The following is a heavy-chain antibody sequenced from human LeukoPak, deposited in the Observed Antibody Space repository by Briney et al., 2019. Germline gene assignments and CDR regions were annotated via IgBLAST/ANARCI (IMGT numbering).Heavy chain of an antibody. J-gene: IGHJ2*01. CDR1: GFTVSSNY. CDR2: IYSDGST. V-gene: IGHV3-66*01. Sequence: GGSLRLSCATSGFTVSSNYMSWVRQAPGKGLEWVSLIYSDGSTYYADSVKGRFTMSRDNSKNTLYLQMISLRAEDTAVYYCARDLGYGDWYFDLWGRGTLVTVSS. D-gene: IGHD4-17*01. CDR3: ARDLGYGDWYFDL.